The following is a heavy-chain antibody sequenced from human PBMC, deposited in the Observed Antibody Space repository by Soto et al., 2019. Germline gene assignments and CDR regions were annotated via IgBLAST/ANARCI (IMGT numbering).Heavy chain of an antibody. CDR2: IYYSGST. J-gene: IGHJ5*02. CDR1: GDSISRGGYS. V-gene: IGHV4-30-2*05. Sequence: SETLSLTCAVSGDSISRGGYSWTWIRQPPGKALEWIGYIYYSGSTYYNPSLKSRVTISVDTSKNQFSLKLSSVTAADTAVYYCARVVAVAGNGWFDPWGQGTLVTVSS. D-gene: IGHD6-19*01. CDR3: ARVVAVAGNGWFDP.